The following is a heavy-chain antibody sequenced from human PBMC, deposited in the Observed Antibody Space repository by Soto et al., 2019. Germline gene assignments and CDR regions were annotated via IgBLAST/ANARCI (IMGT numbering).Heavy chain of an antibody. J-gene: IGHJ5*02. CDR3: ARNQLESDWFDP. CDR1: GYSISSGYY. V-gene: IGHV4-38-2*01. CDR2: IYHSGST. D-gene: IGHD1-1*01. Sequence: LSLTCAVSGYSISSGYYWGWIRQPPGKGLEWIGSIYHSGSTYYNPSLKSRVTISVDTSKNQFSLKLSSVTAADTAVYYCARNQLESDWFDPWGQGTLVTVSS.